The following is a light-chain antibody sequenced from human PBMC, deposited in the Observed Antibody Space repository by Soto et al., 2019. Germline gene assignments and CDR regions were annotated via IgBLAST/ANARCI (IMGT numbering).Light chain of an antibody. CDR2: GNG. J-gene: IGLJ1*01. Sequence: QSVLTQPPSVSGAPGQRVTISCTGSSSNIGAGYDVHWYQQLPGTAPKLLIYGNGNRPSGVPDRFSGSKSGTSASLAITGLQAEDEADYYCQSYDSSLSGCYVFGTGTKLTVL. CDR3: QSYDSSLSGCYV. V-gene: IGLV1-40*01. CDR1: SSNIGAGYD.